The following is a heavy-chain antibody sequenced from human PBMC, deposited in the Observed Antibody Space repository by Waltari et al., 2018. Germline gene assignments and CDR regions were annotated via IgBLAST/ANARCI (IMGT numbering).Heavy chain of an antibody. CDR3: ARRGPRDFWSGYYMDY. CDR1: GYSISSGYY. V-gene: IGHV4-38-2*01. Sequence: QVQLQESGPGLVKPSETLSLTCAVSGYSISSGYYWGWIRQPPGKGLEWIGSIYHSGSTYYNPSLKSRVTISVDTSKNQFSLKLSSVTAADTAVYYCARRGPRDFWSGYYMDYWGQGTLVTVSS. D-gene: IGHD3-3*01. J-gene: IGHJ4*02. CDR2: IYHSGST.